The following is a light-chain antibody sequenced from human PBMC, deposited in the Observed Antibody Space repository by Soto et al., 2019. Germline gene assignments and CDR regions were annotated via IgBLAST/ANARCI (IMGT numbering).Light chain of an antibody. Sequence: QSALAQPPSASGSPGQSVTISCTGTSGDGGGYDYVSWYQQHPGKAPKLMIYEVTKRPLGVPDRFSGSKSGNTASLTVSGLQAEDEADYYRSSYAGSDNPYVFGTGTKVTVL. CDR3: SSYAGSDNPYV. V-gene: IGLV2-8*01. J-gene: IGLJ1*01. CDR1: SGDGGGYDY. CDR2: EVT.